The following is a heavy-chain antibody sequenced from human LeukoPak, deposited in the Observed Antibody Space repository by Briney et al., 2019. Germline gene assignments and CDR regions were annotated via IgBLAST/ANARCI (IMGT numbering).Heavy chain of an antibody. CDR3: ATTTFGGFHDAFDI. CDR1: GGSFSGYY. CDR2: INHSGST. J-gene: IGHJ3*02. D-gene: IGHD3-16*01. Sequence: PSETLSLTCAVYGGSFSGYYWSWIRQPPGKGLEWIGEINHSGSTNYNPSLKSRVTISVDTSKNQFSLKLSSVTAADTAVYYCATTTFGGFHDAFDIWGQGTMVTVSS. V-gene: IGHV4-34*01.